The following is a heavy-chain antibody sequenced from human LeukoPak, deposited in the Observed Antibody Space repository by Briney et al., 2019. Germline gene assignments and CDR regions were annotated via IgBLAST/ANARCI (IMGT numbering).Heavy chain of an antibody. Sequence: SQTLSLTCTVSGGSISSGGYYWSWIRQHPGKGLEWIGYIYYSGSTYYNPSLKSRVTISADTSKNQFSLKLSSVTAADTAVYYCARESGLPARFDPWGQGTLVTVSS. CDR2: IYYSGST. D-gene: IGHD3-3*01. J-gene: IGHJ5*02. CDR1: GGSISSGGYY. CDR3: ARESGLPARFDP. V-gene: IGHV4-31*03.